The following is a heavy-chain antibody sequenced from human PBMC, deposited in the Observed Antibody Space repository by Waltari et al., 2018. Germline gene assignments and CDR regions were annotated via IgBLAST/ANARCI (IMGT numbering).Heavy chain of an antibody. Sequence: GKGLEWVAVIWYDGSNKYYADSVKGRFTISRDNSKNTLYLQMNSLRAEDTAVYYCARDRHSSSWYPAIDYWGQGTLVTVSS. D-gene: IGHD6-13*01. J-gene: IGHJ4*02. V-gene: IGHV3-33*01. CDR3: ARDRHSSSWYPAIDY. CDR2: IWYDGSNK.